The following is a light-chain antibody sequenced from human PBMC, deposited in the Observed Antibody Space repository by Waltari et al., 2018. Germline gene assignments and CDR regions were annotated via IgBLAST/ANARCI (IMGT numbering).Light chain of an antibody. CDR3: SSYAGNNKGV. V-gene: IGLV2-8*01. Sequence: QSALTQPPSASGSPGQSVTISCTGASSAVGGYNYVSWYQQHPGKAPKLMIYAVSKRPSGVPGSFSGSKSCNTACLTVSGLQAEDEADYYCSSYAGNNKGVFGGGTKLTVL. CDR1: SSAVGGYNY. CDR2: AVS. J-gene: IGLJ3*02.